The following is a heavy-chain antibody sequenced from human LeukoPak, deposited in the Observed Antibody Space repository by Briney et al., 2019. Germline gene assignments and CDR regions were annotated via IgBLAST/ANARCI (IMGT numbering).Heavy chain of an antibody. V-gene: IGHV3-23*01. J-gene: IGHJ4*02. CDR2: ISGAGGTT. CDR3: ARPLQFGDRDY. D-gene: IGHD5-24*01. Sequence: GGSLRLSCAASGFTFSSYAMTWVRQAPGKGLEWVSAISGAGGTTYYADSEKGRFTISRDNSKNTLYLQMNSLRAEDTAVYYCARPLQFGDRDYWGQGTLVTVSS. CDR1: GFTFSSYA.